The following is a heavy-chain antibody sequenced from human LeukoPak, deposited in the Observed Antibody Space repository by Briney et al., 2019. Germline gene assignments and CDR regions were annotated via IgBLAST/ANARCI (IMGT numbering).Heavy chain of an antibody. CDR2: IKQDGSEK. V-gene: IGHV3-7*01. CDR3: ARDGGEMAVATFDY. J-gene: IGHJ4*02. CDR1: GFTFSSYW. Sequence: GGSLRLSCAASGFTFSSYWMSWVRQAPGKGLEWVANIKQDGSEKYYVDSVKGRFTISRDNAKNSLYLQMNSLRAEDTAVYYCARDGGEMAVATFDYWGQGTLVTVSS. D-gene: IGHD5-12*01.